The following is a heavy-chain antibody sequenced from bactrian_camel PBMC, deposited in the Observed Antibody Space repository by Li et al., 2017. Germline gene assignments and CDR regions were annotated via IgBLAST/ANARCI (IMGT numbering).Heavy chain of an antibody. CDR3: AARPDREGSTMLTLWVWDYHD. J-gene: IGHJ4*01. Sequence: HVQLVESGGGSVQAGGSLRLSCTASASLSLVCMGWFRQAPGKEREGVAIIGSGDGASYADSVKGRFTISRDIAKNTVYLQMTSLKPEDTAMYYCAARPDREGSTMLTLWVWDYHDWGQGTQVTVS. CDR2: IGSGDGA. D-gene: IGHD3*01. V-gene: IGHV3S53*01. CDR1: ASLSLVC.